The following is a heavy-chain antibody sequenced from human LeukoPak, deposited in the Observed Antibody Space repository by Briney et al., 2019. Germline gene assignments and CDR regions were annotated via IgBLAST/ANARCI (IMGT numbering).Heavy chain of an antibody. CDR1: GFTFSSYS. CDR2: ISSSTNTI. D-gene: IGHD4-23*01. J-gene: IGHJ3*02. CDR3: ARGGYGANDDAFDI. Sequence: PGGSLRLSCAASGFTFSSYSMNWVRQAPGKGLEWVSYISSSTNTIYYADSVKGRFTISRDNAKNSPFLQMNSLRDEDTAVYYCARGGYGANDDAFDIWGQGTMVTVSS. V-gene: IGHV3-48*02.